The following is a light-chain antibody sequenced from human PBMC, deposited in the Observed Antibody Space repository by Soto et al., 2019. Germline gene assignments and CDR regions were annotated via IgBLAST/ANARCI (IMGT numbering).Light chain of an antibody. CDR1: QHIWSY. CDR3: QQRSRWPWT. Sequence: EMGLTQAPATLSSSPGERATLSCRASQHIWSYLALYQQKPGQAPSLLMYDASQRATGIPARFSGSGSGTDFTLTISSLEPEDFAVYYCQQRSRWPWTFGQGTKVDIK. CDR2: DAS. V-gene: IGKV3-11*01. J-gene: IGKJ1*01.